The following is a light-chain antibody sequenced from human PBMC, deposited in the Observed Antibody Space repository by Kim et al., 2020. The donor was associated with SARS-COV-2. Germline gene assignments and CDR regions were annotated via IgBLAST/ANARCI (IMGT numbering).Light chain of an antibody. Sequence: EIVLTQSPGTLSSSPGETATFSCRASESVDSSKLAWYQQKPGQAPRLLIFGASSRATGIPDRFGGSGSGTDFTLTISRLEPEDFAVYYCQQFGGSPPITFGQGTRLEIK. J-gene: IGKJ5*01. V-gene: IGKV3-20*01. CDR2: GAS. CDR1: ESVDSSK. CDR3: QQFGGSPPIT.